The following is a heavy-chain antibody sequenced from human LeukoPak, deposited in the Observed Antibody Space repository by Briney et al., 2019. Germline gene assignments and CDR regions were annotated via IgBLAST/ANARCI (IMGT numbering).Heavy chain of an antibody. CDR1: GGSISSSSYY. J-gene: IGHJ6*03. CDR3: ARAGTDWLWGYYMDV. CDR2: IYYSGST. D-gene: IGHD3-9*01. Sequence: SETLSLTCTVSGGSISSSSYYWGWIRQPPGKGLEWIGSIYYSGSTYYNPSLKSRVTISLDTSENQFSLKLSSVTAAGTAVYYCARAGTDWLWGYYMDVWGKGTTVTISS. V-gene: IGHV4-39*07.